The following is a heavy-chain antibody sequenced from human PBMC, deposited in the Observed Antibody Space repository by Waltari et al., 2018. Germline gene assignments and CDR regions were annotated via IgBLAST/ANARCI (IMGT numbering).Heavy chain of an antibody. CDR1: GFTVSSNY. CDR2: IYSGGST. V-gene: IGHV3-53*01. Sequence: EVQLVESGGGLIQPGGSLRLSCAASGFTVSSNYMSWFRRAPGKGLEWVSVIYSGGSTYYADSVKGRFTISRDNSKNTLYLQMNSLRAEDTAVYYCARDGRGAYRDAFDIWGQGTMVTVSS. J-gene: IGHJ3*02. CDR3: ARDGRGAYRDAFDI. D-gene: IGHD1-26*01.